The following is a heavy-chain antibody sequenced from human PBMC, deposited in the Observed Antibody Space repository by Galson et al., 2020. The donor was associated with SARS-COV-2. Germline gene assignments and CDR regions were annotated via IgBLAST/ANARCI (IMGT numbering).Heavy chain of an antibody. V-gene: IGHV3-23*01. Sequence: GESLKISCAASGFTFTNFAMNWVRQTPGKGLEWVARISGRDDSSYADSVRGRVTISRDNSANTVHLQMSDLRAEDTAIYYCAKVKLLLRGPSDYWGQGTLVTVSS. CDR1: GFTFTNFA. CDR2: ISGRDDS. J-gene: IGHJ4*02. CDR3: AKVKLLLRGPSDY. D-gene: IGHD1-26*01.